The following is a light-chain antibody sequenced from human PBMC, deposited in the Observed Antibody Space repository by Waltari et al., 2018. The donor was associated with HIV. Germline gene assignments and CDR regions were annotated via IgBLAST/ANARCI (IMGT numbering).Light chain of an antibody. Sequence: QSVLTQPPSVSAAPGQKVTMSCSGSSSNIGNNYVSWYQQFPGTAPKLLIYEINKRPSGIPDRFSGSKSGTSATLGITGLQTGDEADYYCGTWDSSLSGGVFGGGTKLTVL. CDR2: EIN. CDR1: SSNIGNNY. V-gene: IGLV1-51*02. CDR3: GTWDSSLSGGV. J-gene: IGLJ3*02.